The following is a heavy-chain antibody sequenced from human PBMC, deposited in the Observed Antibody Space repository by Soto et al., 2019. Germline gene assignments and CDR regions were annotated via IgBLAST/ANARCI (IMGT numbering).Heavy chain of an antibody. J-gene: IGHJ3*02. CDR3: ARDRSQQLVYCADAFDI. Sequence: ASVKVSCKASGYTFTSYGISWVRQAPGQGLEWMGWISAYNGNTNYAQKLQGRVTMTTDTSTSTAYMELRSLRSDDTAVYYCARDRSQQLVYCADAFDIWGQGTMVTVSS. CDR1: GYTFTSYG. CDR2: ISAYNGNT. D-gene: IGHD6-13*01. V-gene: IGHV1-18*01.